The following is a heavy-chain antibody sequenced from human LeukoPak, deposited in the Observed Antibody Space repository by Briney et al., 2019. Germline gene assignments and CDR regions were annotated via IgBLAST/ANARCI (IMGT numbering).Heavy chain of an antibody. Sequence: GGSLRLSCAASGFTFSSCSMNWVRQAPGKGLEWVSSISSSSSYIYYADSVKGRFTISRDNAKNSLYLQMNSLRAEDTAVYYCARAGANFKTSPFDYWGQGTLVTVSS. D-gene: IGHD4/OR15-4a*01. CDR2: ISSSSSYI. CDR3: ARAGANFKTSPFDY. CDR1: GFTFSSCS. J-gene: IGHJ4*02. V-gene: IGHV3-21*01.